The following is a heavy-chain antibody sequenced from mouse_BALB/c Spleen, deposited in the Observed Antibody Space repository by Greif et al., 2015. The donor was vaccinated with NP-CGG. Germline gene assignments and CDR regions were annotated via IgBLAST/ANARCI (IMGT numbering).Heavy chain of an antibody. CDR1: GFTFSSFG. CDR3: ARHYYGFMDY. V-gene: IGHV5-17*02. CDR2: ISSGSSTI. D-gene: IGHD1-1*01. Sequence: EVQLVESGGGLVQPGGSRKLSCAASGFTFSSFGMHWVRQAPEKGLEWVAYISSGSSTIYYADTVKGRFTISGDNPKNTLFLQMTSLRSEDTAMYYCARHYYGFMDYWGQGTSVTVSS. J-gene: IGHJ4*01.